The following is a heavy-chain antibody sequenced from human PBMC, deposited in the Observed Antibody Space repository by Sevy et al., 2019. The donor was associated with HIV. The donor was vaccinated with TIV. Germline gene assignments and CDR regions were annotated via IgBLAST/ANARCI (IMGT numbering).Heavy chain of an antibody. V-gene: IGHV3-15*01. D-gene: IGHD3-22*01. CDR3: TTDHRRDGIVVVPFEY. CDR2: IRSKTGGGTT. Sequence: GGSLRLSCAASGFSFSNAWMSWVRHAPGKGLEWVGRIRSKTGGGTTDFAAFAKGKFTISRDDSKDTLYLQMNSLKTEDTAVYYCTTDHRRDGIVVVPFEYWGQGTLVTVSS. CDR1: GFSFSNAW. J-gene: IGHJ4*02.